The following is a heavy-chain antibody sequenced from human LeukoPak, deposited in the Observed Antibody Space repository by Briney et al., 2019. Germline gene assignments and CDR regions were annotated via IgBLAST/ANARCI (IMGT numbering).Heavy chain of an antibody. CDR3: ARDRQQDSSGWWMGPRRFDY. J-gene: IGHJ4*02. Sequence: GGSLRLSCAASGFTFSSYSMNWVRQAPGKGLEWVSYISSSSSTIYYADSVKGRFTISRDNAKNSLYLQMNSLRAEDTAVYYCARDRQQDSSGWWMGPRRFDYWGQGTLVTVSS. D-gene: IGHD6-19*01. CDR2: ISSSSSTI. V-gene: IGHV3-48*04. CDR1: GFTFSSYS.